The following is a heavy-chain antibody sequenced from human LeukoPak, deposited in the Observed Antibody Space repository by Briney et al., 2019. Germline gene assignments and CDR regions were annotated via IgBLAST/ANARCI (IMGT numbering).Heavy chain of an antibody. CDR1: GFTFSSYG. CDR2: ISYDGSNK. V-gene: IGHV3-30*18. J-gene: IGHJ3*02. Sequence: GGSLRLSCAASGFTFSSYGMHWVRQAPGKGLEWVAVISYDGSNKYYADSVKGRFTISRDNSKNTLYLQMSSLRAEDTAVYYCAKDNGANAFDIWGQGTMVTVSS. CDR3: AKDNGANAFDI.